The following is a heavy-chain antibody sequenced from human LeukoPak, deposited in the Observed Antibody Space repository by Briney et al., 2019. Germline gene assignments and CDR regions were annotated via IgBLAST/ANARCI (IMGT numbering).Heavy chain of an antibody. V-gene: IGHV4-34*01. Sequence: GSLRLSCAVSGFTLSSYAMSWVRQAPGKGLEWIGEINHSGSTNYNPSLKSRVTISVDTSKNQFSLKLSSVTAADTAVYYCARVTGFYGSGSYTGVLYYFDYWGQGTLVTVSS. D-gene: IGHD3-10*01. J-gene: IGHJ4*02. CDR2: INHSGST. CDR3: ARVTGFYGSGSYTGVLYYFDY. CDR1: GFTLSSYA.